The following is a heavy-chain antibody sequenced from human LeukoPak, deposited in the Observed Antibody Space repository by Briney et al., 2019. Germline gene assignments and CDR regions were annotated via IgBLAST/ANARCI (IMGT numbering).Heavy chain of an antibody. CDR3: ASVDTAMESYYYYMDV. D-gene: IGHD5-18*01. CDR1: GGTFSSYA. CDR2: IIPIFGTA. Sequence: SVKVSCKASGGTFSSYAISWVRQAPGQGLEWMGGIIPIFGTANYAQKFQGRVTITADKSTSTAYMELSSLRSEDTAVYYCASVDTAMESYYYYMDVWGKGTTVTISS. J-gene: IGHJ6*03. V-gene: IGHV1-69*06.